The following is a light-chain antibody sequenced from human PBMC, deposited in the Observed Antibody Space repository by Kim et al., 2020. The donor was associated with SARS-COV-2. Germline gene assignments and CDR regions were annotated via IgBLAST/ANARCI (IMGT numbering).Light chain of an antibody. CDR1: SLRSYY. CDR3: NSRESGVNHVI. V-gene: IGLV3-19*01. J-gene: IGLJ2*01. CDR2: DKN. Sequence: ALGQTVRITCQGDSLRSYYATWYQQKPGQAPVLVIYDKNNRPSGIPDRFSGSNSGNTASLTITGAQAGDEAVYYCNSRESGVNHVIFGGGTQLTVL.